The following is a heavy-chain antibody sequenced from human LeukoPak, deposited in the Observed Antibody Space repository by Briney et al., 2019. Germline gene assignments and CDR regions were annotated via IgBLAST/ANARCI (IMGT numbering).Heavy chain of an antibody. D-gene: IGHD3-9*01. J-gene: IGHJ5*02. CDR2: INHSGST. V-gene: IGHV4-34*01. CDR1: GGSFSGYY. CDR3: ARGGAGLRYFDWLSSWFDP. Sequence: SETLSLTCAVYGGSFSGYYWSWIRQPPGKGLEWIGEINHSGSTNYNPSLKSRVTISVDTSMNQFSLKLSSVTAADTAVYYCARGGAGLRYFDWLSSWFDPWGQGTLVTVSS.